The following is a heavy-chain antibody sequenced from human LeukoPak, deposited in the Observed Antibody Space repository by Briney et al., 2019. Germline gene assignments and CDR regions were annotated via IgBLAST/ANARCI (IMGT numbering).Heavy chain of an antibody. D-gene: IGHD4-17*01. V-gene: IGHV4-59*01. Sequence: SQTLSLTCTVSGGFISSYYWSWIRQPPGKGLEWIGYIYYSGSTNYNPSLKSRVTISVDMSKNQFSLKLSSVTAADTAVYYCARGGAVTTDLDYWGQGTLVTVSS. CDR2: IYYSGST. CDR1: GGFISSYY. J-gene: IGHJ4*02. CDR3: ARGGAVTTDLDY.